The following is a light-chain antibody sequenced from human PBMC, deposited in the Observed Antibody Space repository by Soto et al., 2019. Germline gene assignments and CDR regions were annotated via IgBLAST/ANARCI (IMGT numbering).Light chain of an antibody. Sequence: DIQMTQSPSTLSASVGDRVTITCRASQSISSWLAWYQQKPGKAPKLLIYDASSLESGVPSRFRGSGSGTEFTLPIRSLQPDDFATYYCQQYNSYSTFGQGTKVEIK. CDR2: DAS. V-gene: IGKV1-5*01. J-gene: IGKJ1*01. CDR1: QSISSW. CDR3: QQYNSYST.